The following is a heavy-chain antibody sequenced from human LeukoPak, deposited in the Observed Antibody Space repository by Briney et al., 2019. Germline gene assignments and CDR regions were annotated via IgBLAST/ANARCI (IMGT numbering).Heavy chain of an antibody. CDR1: GGSISSYY. D-gene: IGHD3-22*01. J-gene: IGHJ4*02. CDR3: ARGRRYYDSSGYYRLDY. V-gene: IGHV4-59*08. Sequence: PSETLSLTCTVSGGSISSYYWSWIRQPPGKGLEWIGYIYYSGSTNYNPSLKSRVTISVDTSKNQFSLKLSSVTAADTAVYYCARGRRYYDSSGYYRLDYWGQGTLVTVSS. CDR2: IYYSGST.